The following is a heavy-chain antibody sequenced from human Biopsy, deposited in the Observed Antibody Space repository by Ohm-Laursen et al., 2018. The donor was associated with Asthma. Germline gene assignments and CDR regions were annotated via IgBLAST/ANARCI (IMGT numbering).Heavy chain of an antibody. D-gene: IGHD3-10*01. CDR3: ARAVDYSHYYGIDV. CDR1: GYTFNSAG. J-gene: IGHJ6*02. V-gene: IGHV1-18*01. Sequence: ASEKVSCKTSGYTFNSAGITWVRQAPGQGLEWMGWISVYNGNTKVAQKLQDRVTMITGTSTSTAYMELRSLRSDDTAVYFCARAVDYSHYYGIDVWGQGTTVTVS. CDR2: ISVYNGNT.